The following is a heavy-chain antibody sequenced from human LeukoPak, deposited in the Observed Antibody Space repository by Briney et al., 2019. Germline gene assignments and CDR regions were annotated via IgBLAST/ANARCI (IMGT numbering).Heavy chain of an antibody. J-gene: IGHJ5*02. V-gene: IGHV1-2*02. CDR2: INPNSGGT. CDR1: GYTFTGYY. CDR3: ARLKRGIGAAGTSLRGWFDP. Sequence: ASVKVSCKASGYTFTGYYMHWVRQAPGQGLEWMGWINPNSGGTNYAQKFQGRVTMTRDTSISTAYMELSRLRSDDTAVYYCARLKRGIGAAGTSLRGWFDPWGQGTLVTVSS. D-gene: IGHD6-13*01.